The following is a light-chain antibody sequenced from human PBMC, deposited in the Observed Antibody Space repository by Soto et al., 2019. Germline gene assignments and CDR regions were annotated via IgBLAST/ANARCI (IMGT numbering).Light chain of an antibody. CDR1: QSIVTY. Sequence: DIQMTQYPSSLSASVGDRVTIPCRASQSIVTYLNWYLQKPGKAPKLLIYAASNLQSGVPSRFSGSGSGTDFPLTISSLQPEDFATYFCQQIYSTPPWTFGQGTKVEIK. CDR2: AAS. J-gene: IGKJ1*01. V-gene: IGKV1-39*01. CDR3: QQIYSTPPWT.